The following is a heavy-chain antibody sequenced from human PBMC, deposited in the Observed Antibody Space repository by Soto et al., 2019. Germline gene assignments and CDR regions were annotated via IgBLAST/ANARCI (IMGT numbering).Heavy chain of an antibody. CDR3: ARGRGYSYGLDY. CDR2: ISSSSSTI. V-gene: IGHV3-48*01. D-gene: IGHD5-18*01. J-gene: IGHJ4*02. CDR1: GFTFGSYS. Sequence: GGSLRLSCAASGFTFGSYSMNWVRQAPGKGLEWVSYISSSSSTIYYADSVKGRFTISRDNAKNSLYLQMNSLRAEDTAVYYCARGRGYSYGLDYWGQGTLVTAPQ.